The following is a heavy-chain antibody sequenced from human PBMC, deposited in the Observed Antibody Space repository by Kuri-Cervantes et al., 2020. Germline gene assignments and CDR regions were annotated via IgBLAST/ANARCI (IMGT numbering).Heavy chain of an antibody. CDR1: GFTFSSYG. CDR2: IRYDGSNK. D-gene: IGHD1-26*01. V-gene: IGHV3-30*02. Sequence: GESLKISCAASGFTFSSYGMHWVRQAPGKGLEWVAFIRYDGSNKYYADSVKGRFTISRDNSKNTLYLQMNSLRAEDTALYYCAREEPRTSGSYPLWGQGTLVTVSS. CDR3: AREEPRTSGSYPL. J-gene: IGHJ4*02.